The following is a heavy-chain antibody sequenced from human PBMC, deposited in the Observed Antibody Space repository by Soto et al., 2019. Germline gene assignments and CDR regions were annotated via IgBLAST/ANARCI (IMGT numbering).Heavy chain of an antibody. CDR3: ARDRGRSCIGGTCPFDY. D-gene: IGHD2-15*01. J-gene: IGHJ4*02. CDR2: ISTYDGNT. Sequence: QVQLVQSGAEVKNPGASVRVSCRASGYSFTIYGITWVRQAPGHGLEWMGWISTYDGNTNYAQNFQGRVSMARDTSTSTAYMELRSLTSDDTAVYYCARDRGRSCIGGTCPFDYWGQGTLVTVSS. V-gene: IGHV1-18*01. CDR1: GYSFTIYG.